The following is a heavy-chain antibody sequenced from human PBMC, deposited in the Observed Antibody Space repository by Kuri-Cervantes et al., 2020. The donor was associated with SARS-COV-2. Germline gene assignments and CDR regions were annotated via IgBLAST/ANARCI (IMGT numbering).Heavy chain of an antibody. Sequence: LRLSCTVSGYSISSGYYWGWIRQPPGKGLEWIGYIYYSGSTYYNPSLKSRVTISVDTSKNQFSLKLSSVTAADTAVYYCARALFSSSYYFDYWGQGTLVTVSS. CDR2: IYYSGST. D-gene: IGHD6-6*01. CDR3: ARALFSSSYYFDY. J-gene: IGHJ4*02. V-gene: IGHV4-30-4*08. CDR1: GYSISSGYY.